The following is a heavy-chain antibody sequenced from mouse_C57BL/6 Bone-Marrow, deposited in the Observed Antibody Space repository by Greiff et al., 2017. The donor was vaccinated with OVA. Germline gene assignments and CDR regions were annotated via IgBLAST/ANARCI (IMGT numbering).Heavy chain of an antibody. CDR2: IWGDGST. CDR3: AKGWDLAWFAY. CDR1: GFSLTSYG. V-gene: IGHV2-3*01. Sequence: VQLVESGPGLVAPSQCLSITCTVSGFSLTSYGVSWVRQPPGKGLEWLGEIWGDGSTNYHSALISRLSISKDNSKSQVFLKLNSLQTYDTATYYWAKGWDLAWFAYWGQGTLVTVSA. D-gene: IGHD1-1*02. J-gene: IGHJ3*01.